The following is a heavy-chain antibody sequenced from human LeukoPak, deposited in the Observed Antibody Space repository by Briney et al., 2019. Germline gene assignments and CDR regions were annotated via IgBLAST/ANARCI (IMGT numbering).Heavy chain of an antibody. J-gene: IGHJ4*02. CDR2: VSGHNGDT. CDR3: ARRAGALNPFDY. Sequence: ASVTVTCKASGYTFISYGISWVRQAPGQGLEWMGWVSGHNGDTNYAQKVQGRVTMTTDTSTSTAYMELRSLRSDDTAVYYCARRAGALNPFDYWGQRTLVTVSS. CDR1: GYTFISYG. V-gene: IGHV1-18*01. D-gene: IGHD1-14*01.